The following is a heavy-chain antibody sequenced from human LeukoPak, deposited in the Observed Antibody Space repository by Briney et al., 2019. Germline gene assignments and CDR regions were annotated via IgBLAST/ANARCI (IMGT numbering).Heavy chain of an antibody. CDR3: ATAYIAAAGDNWFDP. Sequence: ASVKVSCKVSGYTLTELSMHWVRQAPGKGREWMGGFDPEDGETIYAQKFQGRVTMTEDTSTDTAYMELSSLRSEDTAVYYCATAYIAAAGDNWFDPWGQGTLVTVSS. D-gene: IGHD6-13*01. J-gene: IGHJ5*02. V-gene: IGHV1-24*01. CDR2: FDPEDGET. CDR1: GYTLTELS.